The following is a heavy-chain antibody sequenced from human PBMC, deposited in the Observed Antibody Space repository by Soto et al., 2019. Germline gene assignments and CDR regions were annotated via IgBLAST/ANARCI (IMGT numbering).Heavy chain of an antibody. CDR2: ISIGGSVT. Sequence: GGSLRLSCAASGFTFSSYWIHWVRQAPGKGLVWVSRISIGGSVTDYADSVRGPFTIYRDNARNTVYLQMDSLRAEDTAVYYCVRGPRSGAFDIWGQGTMVTVSS. V-gene: IGHV3-74*01. J-gene: IGHJ3*02. CDR1: GFTFSSYW. D-gene: IGHD3-10*01. CDR3: VRGPRSGAFDI.